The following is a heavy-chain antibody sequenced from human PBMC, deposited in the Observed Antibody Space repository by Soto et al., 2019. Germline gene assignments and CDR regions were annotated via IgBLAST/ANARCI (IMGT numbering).Heavy chain of an antibody. CDR2: ISYDGSNK. V-gene: IGHV3-30-3*01. Sequence: GGSLRLSCAASGVTFGSYAMHGVRQAPGKGLEWVAVISYDGSNKYYADSVKGRFTISRDNSKNTLYLQMNSLRAEDTAVYYCAAQEMETNYYYGMDVWGQGTTVTVSS. CDR1: GVTFGSYA. J-gene: IGHJ6*02. D-gene: IGHD3-3*01. CDR3: AAQEMETNYYYGMDV.